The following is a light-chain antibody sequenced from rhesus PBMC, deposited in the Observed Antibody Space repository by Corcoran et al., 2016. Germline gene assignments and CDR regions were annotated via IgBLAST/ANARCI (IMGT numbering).Light chain of an antibody. CDR1: QGISSY. CDR2: AAT. J-gene: IGKJ4*01. V-gene: IGKV1-28*02. CDR3: QQYKGYPLT. Sequence: DIQMTQSPSSLSASVGDTVTITCRASQGISSYLNWFQQKPGKAPKLLSYAATTLQSGVPSRFRGSGSGTDFTLTISSLQPEDFATYYCQQYKGYPLTFGGGTKVEIK.